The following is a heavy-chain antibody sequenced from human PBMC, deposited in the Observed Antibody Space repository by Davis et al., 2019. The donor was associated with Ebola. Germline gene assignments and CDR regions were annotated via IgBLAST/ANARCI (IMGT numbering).Heavy chain of an antibody. CDR3: ARYSGWYYFDH. V-gene: IGHV6-1*01. CDR2: TYYRSKWYT. D-gene: IGHD6-13*01. CDR1: GDSVSSNNIA. J-gene: IGHJ4*02. Sequence: SQTLSLTCAISGDSVSSNNIAWSWIRQSPSGGLEWLGRTYYRSKWYTDYAVSLQGRITINPDTSTNQISLQLNSVTPEDTAVYYCARYSGWYYFDHWGQGTLVTVFS.